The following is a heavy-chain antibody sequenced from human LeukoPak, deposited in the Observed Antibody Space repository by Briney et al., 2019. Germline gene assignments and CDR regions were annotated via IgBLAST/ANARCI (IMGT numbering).Heavy chain of an antibody. V-gene: IGHV1-45*02. J-gene: IGHJ4*02. CDR2: ITPFNGNT. Sequence: ASGKVSCKASGYTFTYRYLLWVRQAPGQALEWMGWITPFNGNTNYAQKFQDRVTITRDRSMSTAYLALSSMRSEDTAVYYCARSPLWRGYYEGLDYWGQGTLVTVSS. D-gene: IGHD3-3*01. CDR1: GYTFTYRY. CDR3: ARSPLWRGYYEGLDY.